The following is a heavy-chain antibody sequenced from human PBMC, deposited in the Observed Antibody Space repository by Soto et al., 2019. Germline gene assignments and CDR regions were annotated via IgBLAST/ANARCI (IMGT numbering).Heavy chain of an antibody. CDR3: AKRSSYSIGWYFDY. J-gene: IGHJ4*02. Sequence: EVQLMESGGGLVQPGGSLRLSCAASGFTFGSYAMSWVRQPPGKGLEWVSSISGSSTNTYYADSVKGRFTVSRDDSKSTLYLQMNSLRDEDTAIYYCAKRSSYSIGWYFDYWGQGTLVTVSS. CDR1: GFTFGSYA. D-gene: IGHD6-19*01. V-gene: IGHV3-23*01. CDR2: ISGSSTNT.